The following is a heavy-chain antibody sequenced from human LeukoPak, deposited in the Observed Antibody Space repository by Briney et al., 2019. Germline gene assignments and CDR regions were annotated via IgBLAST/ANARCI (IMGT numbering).Heavy chain of an antibody. CDR2: ISYDGSNK. CDR3: AREGDLQFWSYMDV. D-gene: IGHD4-11*01. J-gene: IGHJ6*03. V-gene: IGHV3-30*04. Sequence: PGGSLRLSCAASGFTFSSYAMHWVRQAPGKGLEWVAVISYDGSNKYYADSVKGRITISRDNSKSTLYLQMNSLRVEDTALYFCAREGDLQFWSYMDVWGEGTTVTVSS. CDR1: GFTFSSYA.